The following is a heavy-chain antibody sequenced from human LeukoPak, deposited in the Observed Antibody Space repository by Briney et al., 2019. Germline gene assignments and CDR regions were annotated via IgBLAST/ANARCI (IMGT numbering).Heavy chain of an antibody. V-gene: IGHV4-34*01. J-gene: IGHJ5*02. CDR1: GGSFSGYY. CDR3: ARDWWNYDILTGYSYNWFDP. Sequence: SETLSLTCAVYGGSFSGYYWSWIRQPPGKGLEWIGEINHSGSTNYNPSLKSRVTMSVDTSKNQFSLKLSSVTAVDTAVYYCARDWWNYDILTGYSYNWFDPWGQGTLVTVSS. D-gene: IGHD3-9*01. CDR2: INHSGST.